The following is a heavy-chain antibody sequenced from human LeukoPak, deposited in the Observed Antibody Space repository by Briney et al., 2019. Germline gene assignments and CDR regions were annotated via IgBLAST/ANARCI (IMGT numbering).Heavy chain of an antibody. CDR2: IYYSGST. CDR3: ARLWELAFDY. Sequence: PSETLSLTCTVSGGSISSSSYYWGWIRQPPGKGLEGIGSIYYSGSTYYNPSLKSRVTISVHTSKNQFSLKLSSVTAADTAVYYCARLWELAFDYWGQGTLVTVSS. D-gene: IGHD1-26*01. V-gene: IGHV4-39*01. CDR1: GGSISSSSYY. J-gene: IGHJ4*02.